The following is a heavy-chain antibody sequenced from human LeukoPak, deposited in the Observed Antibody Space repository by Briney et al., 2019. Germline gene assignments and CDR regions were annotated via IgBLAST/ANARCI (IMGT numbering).Heavy chain of an antibody. CDR1: GFTLSSYA. CDR2: ISDTGNT. V-gene: IGHV3-23*01. J-gene: IGHJ5*02. D-gene: IGHD3-22*01. CDR3: AKDLLDYYDSSGYYGLFDP. Sequence: GGSLRLSCAASGFTLSSYAMSWVRQAPGKGLEWVSAISDTGNTYHADSVKGRFTISRDSSKNTLFLQMNRLRPEDAAVYYCAKDLLDYYDSSGYYGLFDPWGQGTLVTVSS.